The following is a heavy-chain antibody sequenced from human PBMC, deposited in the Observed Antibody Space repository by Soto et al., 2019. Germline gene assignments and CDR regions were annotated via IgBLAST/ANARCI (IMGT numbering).Heavy chain of an antibody. CDR1: GYAFTTYG. V-gene: IGHV1-18*01. CDR2: ISAHNGNT. CDR3: ARGRYGDY. D-gene: IGHD1-1*01. Sequence: QVHLVQSGAEVKKPGASVKVSCKGSGYAFTTYGITWVRQAPVQGLEWMGWISAHNGNTNYAQKLQGRVTVTRDTSTSTAYMELRSLRSDDTAGYYCARGRYGDYWGQGALVTVSS. J-gene: IGHJ4*02.